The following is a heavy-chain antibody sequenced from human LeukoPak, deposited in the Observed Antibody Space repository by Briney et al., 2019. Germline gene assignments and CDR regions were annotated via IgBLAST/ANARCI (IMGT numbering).Heavy chain of an antibody. V-gene: IGHV3-48*01. D-gene: IGHD4-23*01. CDR3: ARAMVRWYDVWWFDP. Sequence: GGSLRLSCAASGFTFSDYSMHWDRQAPGKGLEWVSDITSTSSTKYYADSVKGRFTISRDNAKNSLYLQMNSLRADDTAVYYCARAMVRWYDVWWFDPWGQGTLVTVSS. J-gene: IGHJ5*02. CDR1: GFTFSDYS. CDR2: ITSTSSTK.